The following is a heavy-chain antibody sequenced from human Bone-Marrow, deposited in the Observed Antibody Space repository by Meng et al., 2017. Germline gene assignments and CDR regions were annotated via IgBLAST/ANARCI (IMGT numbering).Heavy chain of an antibody. Sequence: SVKVSCKASGGTFSSYAISWVRQAPGQGLEWMGGIIPIFGTANYAQKFQGRVTITADESTSTAYMELSSLRSEDTAVYYCARGRPTVAGTDYFDYWGQGTLVTVSS. D-gene: IGHD6-19*01. CDR2: IIPIFGTA. CDR1: GGTFSSYA. V-gene: IGHV1-69*13. CDR3: ARGRPTVAGTDYFDY. J-gene: IGHJ4*02.